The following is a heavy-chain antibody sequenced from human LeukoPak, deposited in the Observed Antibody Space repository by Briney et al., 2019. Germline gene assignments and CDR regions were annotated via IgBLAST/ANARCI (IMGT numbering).Heavy chain of an antibody. J-gene: IGHJ6*02. CDR1: GGSISYYY. Sequence: SETLSLTCTVAGGSISYYYWSWSRQSPGKGLEWIGYIYYSGATNYNPSLKSRVTISVATSTNQFPLQLRSVTDADTAVYFCAREDHQNTVPEVMHVWAQGTTVTVSS. CDR2: IYYSGAT. V-gene: IGHV4-59*01. CDR3: AREDHQNTVPEVMHV. D-gene: IGHD4-17*01.